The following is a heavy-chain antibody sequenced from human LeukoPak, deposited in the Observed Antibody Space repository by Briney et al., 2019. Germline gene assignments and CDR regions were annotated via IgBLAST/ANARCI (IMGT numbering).Heavy chain of an antibody. J-gene: IGHJ4*02. CDR1: GFSFNESY. CDR2: ISGRSYSM. CDR3: VRGRRRFDY. Sequence: GGSLRLSCAASGFSFNESYMTWIRQAPGKGLEWVAYISGRSYSMYYADSVKGRFNISRDNSLNSLFLHMSSLRVDDTAVYYCVRGRRRFDYWGQGTLVTVSS. V-gene: IGHV3-11*01.